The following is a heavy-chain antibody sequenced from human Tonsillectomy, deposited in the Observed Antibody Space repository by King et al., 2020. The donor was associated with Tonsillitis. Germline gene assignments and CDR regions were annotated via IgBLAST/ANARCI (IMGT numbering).Heavy chain of an antibody. Sequence: VQLVESGGGLVQPGGSLRLSFAASGFTFSSYWMHWVRQAPGKGLVWVSRVSSDGSSTNYSAPVKGRFTISRDNAKNTLYLQMNSLRAEDTAVYYCARETQAYYYYMDVWGKGTTVTVSS. CDR1: GFTFSSYW. V-gene: IGHV3-74*01. CDR2: VSSDGSST. J-gene: IGHJ6*03. CDR3: ARETQAYYYYMDV.